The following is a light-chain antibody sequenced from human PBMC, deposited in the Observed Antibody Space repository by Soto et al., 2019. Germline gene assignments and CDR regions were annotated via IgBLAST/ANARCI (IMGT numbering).Light chain of an antibody. CDR2: DAS. CDR3: QQRTRWPMT. Sequence: EIVLTQSPATLSLSPGERATLSCRASQSVGYHLAWYQQKPGQAPRLLIYDASNRATGIPARFSGSGSGTDFTLAISSLEPEDFAVYYCQQRTRWPMTFGQGTRLEIK. V-gene: IGKV3-11*01. CDR1: QSVGYH. J-gene: IGKJ5*01.